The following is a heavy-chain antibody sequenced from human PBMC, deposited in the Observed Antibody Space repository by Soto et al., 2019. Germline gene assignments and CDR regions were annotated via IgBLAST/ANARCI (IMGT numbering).Heavy chain of an antibody. CDR3: ERVLMRNWVGP. CDR1: GGPISSYY. J-gene: IGHJ5*02. V-gene: IGHV4-59*01. Sequence: SETLSLTCTLSGGPISSYYWRWIRQAPGPGLEWIGHIYHSGITNYNPSLKSRVTISIDTSTNQFSLKLSSVTAEDTACYDCERVLMRNWVGPWGQGPLVTVS. D-gene: IGHD2-8*01. CDR2: IYHSGIT.